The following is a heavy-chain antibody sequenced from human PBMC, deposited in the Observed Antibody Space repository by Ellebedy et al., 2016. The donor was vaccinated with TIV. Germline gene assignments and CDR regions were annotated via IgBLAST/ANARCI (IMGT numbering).Heavy chain of an antibody. CDR1: GYSFSLYW. J-gene: IGHJ4*02. Sequence: GGSLRLXXKGSGYSFSLYWISWVRQMPGKGLEWMGRIDPNDPSGTYTNYSPSFQGHVTVSTDKSISTAYLQWSSLKASDTAMYYCARHELGSNAAFDSWGPGTLVIVSS. D-gene: IGHD1-26*01. V-gene: IGHV5-10-1*01. CDR3: ARHELGSNAAFDS. CDR2: IDPNDPSGTYT.